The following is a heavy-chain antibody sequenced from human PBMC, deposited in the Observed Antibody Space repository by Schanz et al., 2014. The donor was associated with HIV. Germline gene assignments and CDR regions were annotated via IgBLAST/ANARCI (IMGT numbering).Heavy chain of an antibody. D-gene: IGHD3-10*01. CDR2: RNHGGSS. Sequence: QVQLQQWGAGLLKPSETLSLTCAVYGGSFSGYYWTWIRQPPGKGLEWIGERNHGGSSFYNPSLKRRVTFALDASKNQSSLSLSSVTAADTAVYYCAKSGGDASYYYVSGSYSTGWLDPWGQGTLVTVSS. V-gene: IGHV4-34*01. J-gene: IGHJ5*02. CDR3: AKSGGDASYYYVSGSYSTGWLDP. CDR1: GGSFSGYY.